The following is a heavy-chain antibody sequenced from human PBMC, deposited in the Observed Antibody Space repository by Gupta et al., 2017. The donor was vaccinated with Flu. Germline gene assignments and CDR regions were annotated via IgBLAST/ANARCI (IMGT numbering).Heavy chain of an antibody. CDR2: LYKSGDT. Sequence: QVQLQESGPGLVKFSQTLSLTCTVSGGSISSVGHSWDWIRHPAGKGLEWIGRLYKSGDTQYNPSLKSRVTISVDTSKNQFSLNLRSVAAADTATYYCVREGKGFGSGSYGDYYYGMDVWGQGTTVSVAS. J-gene: IGHJ6*02. V-gene: IGHV4-61*02. CDR3: VREGKGFGSGSYGDYYYGMDV. D-gene: IGHD3-10*01. CDR1: GGSISSVGHS.